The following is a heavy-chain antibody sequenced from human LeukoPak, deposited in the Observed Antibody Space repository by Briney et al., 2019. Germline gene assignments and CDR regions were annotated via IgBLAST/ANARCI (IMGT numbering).Heavy chain of an antibody. J-gene: IGHJ4*02. D-gene: IGHD6-19*01. CDR3: ARRYSSAWSFDY. Sequence: PGGSLRLSCAASGFTVSSNYMSWVRQAPGKGLEWVLVIYSGGSTYYADSVKGRFTISRDNSKNTLYLQMNSLRAEDTAVYYCARRYSSAWSFDYWGQGTLVTVSS. V-gene: IGHV3-53*01. CDR1: GFTVSSNY. CDR2: IYSGGST.